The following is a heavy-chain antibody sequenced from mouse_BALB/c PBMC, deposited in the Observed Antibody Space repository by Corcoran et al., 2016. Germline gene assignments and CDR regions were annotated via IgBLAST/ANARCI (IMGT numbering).Heavy chain of an antibody. Sequence: EVQLQQSGPELVKPGASVKISCKTSGYTFTEYTMHWVKQSHGKSLEWIGGINPNNGGTSYNQKFKGKATLTVDKSPSTAYMELRSLTSEDSAVYYCVRLGLPSYYAMDYWGQGTSVTVSS. J-gene: IGHJ4*01. D-gene: IGHD3-1*01. CDR3: VRLGLPSYYAMDY. CDR2: INPNNGGT. V-gene: IGHV1-18*01. CDR1: GYTFTEYT.